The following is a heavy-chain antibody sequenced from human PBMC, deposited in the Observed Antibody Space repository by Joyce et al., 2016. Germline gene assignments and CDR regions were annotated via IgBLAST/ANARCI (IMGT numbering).Heavy chain of an antibody. D-gene: IGHD3-16*01. J-gene: IGHJ4*02. CDR3: AKGGGLDY. V-gene: IGHV3-23*01. CDR1: GFPFANFA. Sequence: EVQLLESGGGLVQRGGSLRLSCAASGFPFANFAMSWGRQAPGKGLEWVSMVSGRGGSTYYADSVKGRFTISRDNSKNTHYLQMNSLRAEDSAVYYWAKGGGLDYWGRGTLVTVSS. CDR2: VSGRGGST.